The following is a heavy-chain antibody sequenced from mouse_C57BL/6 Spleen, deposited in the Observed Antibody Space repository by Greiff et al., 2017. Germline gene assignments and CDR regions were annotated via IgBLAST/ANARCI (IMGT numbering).Heavy chain of an antibody. V-gene: IGHV1-80*01. CDR3: ARRGNYGSSSWFAY. Sequence: QVQLQQSGAELVKPGASVKISCKASGYAFSSYWMNWVKQRPGKGLEWIGQIYPGDGDTNYNGKFKGKATLTVDTSSSTAYMELHSLTSEDSAVYFCARRGNYGSSSWFAYWGQGTLVTVAA. CDR2: IYPGDGDT. CDR1: GYAFSSYW. D-gene: IGHD1-1*01. J-gene: IGHJ3*01.